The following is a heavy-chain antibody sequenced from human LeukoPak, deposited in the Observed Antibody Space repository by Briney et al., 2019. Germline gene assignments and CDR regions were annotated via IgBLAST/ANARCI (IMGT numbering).Heavy chain of an antibody. J-gene: IGHJ6*02. CDR3: ARGGMVYVIPSYYYYGMDA. V-gene: IGHV4-34*01. CDR2: INHSGST. CDR1: GGSFSGYY. Sequence: SETLSLTRAVYGGSFSGYYWSWIRQPPGKGLEWIGEINHSGSTNYNPSLKSRVTISVDTSKNQFSLKLSSVTAADTAVYYCARGGMVYVIPSYYYYGMDAWGQGTTVTVSS. D-gene: IGHD2-8*01.